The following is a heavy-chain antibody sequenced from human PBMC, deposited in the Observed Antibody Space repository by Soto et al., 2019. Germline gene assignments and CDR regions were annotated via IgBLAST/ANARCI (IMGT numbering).Heavy chain of an antibody. D-gene: IGHD6-13*01. J-gene: IGHJ4*02. V-gene: IGHV3-23*01. CDR2: ITGTGGST. CDR1: GFTFSNFA. CDR3: AKDEEGQQLAPGGGGDFXS. Sequence: GGSLRLSCAASGFTFSNFAMSWVRQAPGKGLEWVSAITGTGGSTYYADSVKGRFSISRDNSKNTLYLQMNSLRAEDTTIYFCAKDEEGQQLAPGGGGDFXSWGQGTLVT.